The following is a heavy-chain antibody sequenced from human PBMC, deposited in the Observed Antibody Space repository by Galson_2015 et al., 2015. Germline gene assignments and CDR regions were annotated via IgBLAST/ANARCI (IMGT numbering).Heavy chain of an antibody. V-gene: IGHV4-34*01. D-gene: IGHD6-19*01. Sequence: ETLSLTCAVYGGSFGVYSWSWIRQPPGKGLEWIGEINHSGSTNYNPSLKSRVTISVDTSKNQFSPKLRSVTAADTAVYYCARTKAVAAVWANYYYMDVWGKGTTVTVSS. J-gene: IGHJ6*03. CDR3: ARTKAVAAVWANYYYMDV. CDR1: GGSFGVYS. CDR2: INHSGST.